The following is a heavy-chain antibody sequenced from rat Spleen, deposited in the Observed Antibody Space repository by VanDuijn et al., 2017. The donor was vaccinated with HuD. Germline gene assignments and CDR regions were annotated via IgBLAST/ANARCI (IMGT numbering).Heavy chain of an antibody. J-gene: IGHJ1*01. CDR2: ISYDGSKT. D-gene: IGHD4-4*01. Sequence: EVQLVESGGGLVQPGRSMKLSCAASGFTFSNYYMAWVRQAPAKGLEWVTTISYDGSKTYYRDSVKGRFTISRDNARSTLNLHMDSLRSEDTAIYYCTRRGYLSDWYFDLWGPGTMVTVSS. V-gene: IGHV5-25*01. CDR1: GFTFSNYY. CDR3: TRRGYLSDWYFDL.